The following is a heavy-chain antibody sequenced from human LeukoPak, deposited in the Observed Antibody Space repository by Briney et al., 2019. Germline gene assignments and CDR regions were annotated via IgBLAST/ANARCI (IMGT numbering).Heavy chain of an antibody. CDR2: IYYSGST. V-gene: IGHV4-31*03. CDR3: ARGRVIAAAGTTRYFDL. J-gene: IGHJ2*01. Sequence: PSETLSLTCTVSGGSISSGGYYWSWIRQHPGKGLEWIGYIYYSGSTYYNPSLKSRVTISVDTSKNQFSLKLSSVTAADTAVYYCARGRVIAAAGTTRYFDLWGRGTLVTVSS. CDR1: GGSISSGGYY. D-gene: IGHD6-13*01.